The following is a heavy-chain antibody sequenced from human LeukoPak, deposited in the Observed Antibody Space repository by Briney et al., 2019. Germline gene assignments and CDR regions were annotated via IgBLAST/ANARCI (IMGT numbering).Heavy chain of an antibody. D-gene: IGHD3-22*01. CDR2: IYHSGSS. CDR1: GGSISSGDYY. V-gene: IGHV4-30-2*01. CDR3: ARRVRYYYYMDV. Sequence: SQTLSLTCTVSGGSISSGDYYWSWIRQPPGKGLEWIGYIYHSGSSYYNPSLKSRVTISVDRSKNQFSLKLSSVTAADTAVYYCARRVRYYYYMDVWGKGTTVTVSS. J-gene: IGHJ6*03.